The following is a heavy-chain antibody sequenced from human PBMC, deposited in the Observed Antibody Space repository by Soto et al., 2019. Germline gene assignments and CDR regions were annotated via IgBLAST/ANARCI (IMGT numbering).Heavy chain of an antibody. CDR1: GGSISSTNW. D-gene: IGHD3-22*01. Sequence: QLQLQESGPGLMNPSGTLSLTCAVSGGSISSTNWWSWVRQPPGKGLEWIGEIFHSGSTNYNPSHKSRVIISIDKSKNQFSLKLNSVTAADTAVYYCARVSSGYHPWGQGTLVTVSS. CDR2: IFHSGST. CDR3: ARVSSGYHP. J-gene: IGHJ5*02. V-gene: IGHV4-4*02.